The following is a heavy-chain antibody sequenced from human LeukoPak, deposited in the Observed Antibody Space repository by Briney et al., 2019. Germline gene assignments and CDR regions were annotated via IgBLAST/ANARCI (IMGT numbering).Heavy chain of an antibody. V-gene: IGHV3-66*01. D-gene: IGHD1-26*01. CDR3: ARDIGVGATTTFDY. CDR2: IYSGGST. J-gene: IGHJ4*02. CDR1: GFTVSSNY. Sequence: GGSLRLSCAASGFTVSSNYMSWVCQAPGKGLEWVSVIYSGGSTYYADSVKGRFTISRDNSKNTLYLQMNSLRAEDTAVYYCARDIGVGATTTFDYWGQGTLVTVSS.